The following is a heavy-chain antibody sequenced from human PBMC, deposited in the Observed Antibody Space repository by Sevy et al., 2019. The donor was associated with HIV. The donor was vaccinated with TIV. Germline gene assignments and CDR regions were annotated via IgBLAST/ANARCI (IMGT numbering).Heavy chain of an antibody. J-gene: IGHJ2*01. CDR1: GGSISGTY. CDR3: VRHSYTGSSFWYFDL. Sequence: SETLSLTCTVSGGSISGTYWTWIRQPAGKGLEWIGTFYSSGNTDYNPSLKSRVTMSVDTSKNQFSLNLSSVTAADTAVYYCVRHSYTGSSFWYFDLWGRGTLVTVSS. D-gene: IGHD1-26*01. CDR2: FYSSGNT. V-gene: IGHV4-4*07.